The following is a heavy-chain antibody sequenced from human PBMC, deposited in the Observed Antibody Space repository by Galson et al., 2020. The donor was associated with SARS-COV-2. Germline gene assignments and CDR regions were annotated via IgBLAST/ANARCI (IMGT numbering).Heavy chain of an antibody. CDR1: GFPFSDHA. D-gene: IGHD6-19*01. Sequence: GESLKISCAASGFPFSDHAIHWVRQAPGKGLEWVAQIFYDGSDKYYGNSVKGRFTISRDSSKNMVYLQMNNLKVDDTAVYYCARDGQLSSGWAFDYWGQGTLVTVSS. J-gene: IGHJ4*02. CDR3: ARDGQLSSGWAFDY. V-gene: IGHV3-33*01. CDR2: IFYDGSDK.